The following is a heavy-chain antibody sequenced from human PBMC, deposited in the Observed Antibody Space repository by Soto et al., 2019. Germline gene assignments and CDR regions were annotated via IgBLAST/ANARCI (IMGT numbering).Heavy chain of an antibody. J-gene: IGHJ6*02. Sequence: EVHLVESEGGLVKPEGSLILSCAVSGFTFSSCTMNWVRQAPGKGLEWVSSISPSTSHIYYADSVKGRFTISRDNAKKQRFLQMNSLRAEDTAVYYCSGCSGGACHQNYGMDVWGQGTTVTVSS. CDR2: ISPSTSHI. V-gene: IGHV3-21*01. CDR3: SGCSGGACHQNYGMDV. CDR1: GFTFSSCT. D-gene: IGHD2-15*01.